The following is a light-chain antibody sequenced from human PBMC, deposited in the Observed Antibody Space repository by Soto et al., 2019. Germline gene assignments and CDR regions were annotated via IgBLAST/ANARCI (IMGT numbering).Light chain of an antibody. Sequence: TLLPQSPCTQSLSAGERASRSGRASQSVDNNVAWYQQKPGQAPRLLIYGASSRATGIPDRFSGSGSGTDFTLTISRLEPEDFAVYYCQQYNNWPRTFGQGTKV. CDR3: QQYNNWPRT. CDR1: QSVDNN. V-gene: IGKV3-20*01. J-gene: IGKJ1*01. CDR2: GAS.